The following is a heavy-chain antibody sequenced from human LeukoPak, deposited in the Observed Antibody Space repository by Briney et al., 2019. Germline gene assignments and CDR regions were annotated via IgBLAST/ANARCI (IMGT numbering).Heavy chain of an antibody. CDR3: ASPDCSSTSCPYYFDY. Sequence: GGSLRLSCAASGFTFSSYAMHWVRQAPGKGLEWVAVISYDGSNKYYADSVKGRFTISRDNSKNTLFLQMNSLRAEDTAVYYCASPDCSSTSCPYYFDYWGQGTLVTVSS. CDR1: GFTFSSYA. J-gene: IGHJ4*02. CDR2: ISYDGSNK. V-gene: IGHV3-30-3*01. D-gene: IGHD2-2*01.